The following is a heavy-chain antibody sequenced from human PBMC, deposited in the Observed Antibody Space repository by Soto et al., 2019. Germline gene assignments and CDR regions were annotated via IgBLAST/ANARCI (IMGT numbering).Heavy chain of an antibody. CDR3: ATDFNYGSGSYYRGWFDP. J-gene: IGHJ5*02. CDR1: GYTLTELS. Sequence: ASVKVSCKVSGYTLTELSMHWVRQAPGKGLEWMGGFDPEDGETIYAQKFQGRVTMTEDTSTDTAYMELSSLRSEDTAVYYCATDFNYGSGSYYRGWFDPWGQGTLVTVSS. CDR2: FDPEDGET. V-gene: IGHV1-24*01. D-gene: IGHD3-10*01.